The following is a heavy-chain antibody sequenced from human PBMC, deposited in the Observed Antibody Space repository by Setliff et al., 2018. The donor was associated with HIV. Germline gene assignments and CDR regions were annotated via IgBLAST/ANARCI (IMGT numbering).Heavy chain of an antibody. CDR3: AREKGFGGATGWFDP. J-gene: IGHJ5*02. Sequence: SETLSLTCAVYGGSLSGFYWNWIRQSPGKGLEWIGEINHRGGVNYNPSFNSRLTMSVDTSKNQFSLKLTSVTAADTAVYYCAREKGFGGATGWFDPWGLGTPVTVSS. CDR1: GGSLSGFY. CDR2: INHRGGV. D-gene: IGHD2-15*01. V-gene: IGHV4-34*01.